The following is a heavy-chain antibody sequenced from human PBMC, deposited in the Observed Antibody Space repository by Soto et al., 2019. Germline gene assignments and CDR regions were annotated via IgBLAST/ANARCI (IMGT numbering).Heavy chain of an antibody. D-gene: IGHD1-1*01. V-gene: IGHV3-30*03. CDR3: ARSGDNYNRLDY. Sequence: PGGSLRLSCAASGFTFRSFGMHWVRQAPGKGLEWGALISYDGSDEYYADSVKGRFTVSRDNSKNTLYLQMNSLQVEDTAVYYCARSGDNYNRLDYWGQGTPVTVSS. CDR1: GFTFRSFG. CDR2: ISYDGSDE. J-gene: IGHJ4*02.